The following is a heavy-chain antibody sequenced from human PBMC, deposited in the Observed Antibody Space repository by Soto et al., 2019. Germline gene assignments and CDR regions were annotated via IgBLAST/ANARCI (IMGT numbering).Heavy chain of an antibody. V-gene: IGHV1-46*01. CDR1: GCTFTIYY. CDR3: ARDVGMASRPYLDY. D-gene: IGHD6-6*01. CDR2: INPSGGST. J-gene: IGHJ4*02. Sequence: SVEVSCKASGCTFTIYYMYWVRQAPGQGLEWMGIINPSGGSTSFAQKFQGRVTMTRDTSTSTVYMELISLTSEDTAVYYCARDVGMASRPYLDYWGQGTLVTVSS.